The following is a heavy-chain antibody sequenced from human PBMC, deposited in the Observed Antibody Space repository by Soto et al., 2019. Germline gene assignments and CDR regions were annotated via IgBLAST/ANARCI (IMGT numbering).Heavy chain of an antibody. D-gene: IGHD4-17*01. Sequence: EMQLVESGGGLVQPGGSLRLSCAASGFTSGLWIHWVRQAPGKGLEWVSRIDIDARGTSYADSVKGRFTISTDNAKNTVYLQMNSLRVEDTAVDYCATVFDVWGQGTLVTVSS. J-gene: IGHJ4*02. V-gene: IGHV3-74*01. CDR2: IDIDARGT. CDR3: ATVFDV. CDR1: GFTSGLW.